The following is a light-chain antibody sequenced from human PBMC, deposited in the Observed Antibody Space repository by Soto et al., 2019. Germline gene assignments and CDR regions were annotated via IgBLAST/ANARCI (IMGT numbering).Light chain of an antibody. Sequence: QSVLTQPPSASGTPGQRVTISCSGSSSNIGSNTVNWYQHLPGTAPKLLIYSNDQRPSGVPDRFSGSKSGTSASLAISGLQSGDEADYYCAAWDDSLNAVVFGGGTKLTVL. CDR1: SSNIGSNT. CDR3: AAWDDSLNAVV. V-gene: IGLV1-44*01. CDR2: SND. J-gene: IGLJ2*01.